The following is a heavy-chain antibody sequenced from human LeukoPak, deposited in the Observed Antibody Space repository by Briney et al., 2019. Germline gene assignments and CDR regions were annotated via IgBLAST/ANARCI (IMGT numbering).Heavy chain of an antibody. CDR3: ARGGDGYNPVDY. J-gene: IGHJ4*02. CDR2: IIPIFGTA. V-gene: IGHV1-69*05. CDR1: GGTFSSYA. Sequence: VASVKVSCKASGGTFSSYAISWVRQAPGQGLEWMGGIIPIFGTANYAQKFQGRVTITTDESTSTAYMELSSLRSEDTAVYYCARGGDGYNPVDYWGQGTLVTVSS. D-gene: IGHD5-24*01.